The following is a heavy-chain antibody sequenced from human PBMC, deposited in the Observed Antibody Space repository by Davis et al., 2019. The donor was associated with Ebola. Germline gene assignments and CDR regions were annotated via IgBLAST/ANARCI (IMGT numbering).Heavy chain of an antibody. J-gene: IGHJ6*02. V-gene: IGHV3-7*01. CDR3: TRSGAVADTAHYYGMDV. CDR1: GFTFSSYW. CDR2: IKQDGSEK. D-gene: IGHD6-19*01. Sequence: PGGSLRLSCAASGFTFSSYWMSWVRQAPGKGLEWVANIKQDGSEKYYVDSVKGRFTISRDDAKNSRYLQMNSLRAEDTAVYYCTRSGAVADTAHYYGMDVWGQGTTVTVSS.